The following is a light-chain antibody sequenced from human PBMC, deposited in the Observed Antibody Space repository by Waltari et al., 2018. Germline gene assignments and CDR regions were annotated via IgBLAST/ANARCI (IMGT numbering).Light chain of an antibody. CDR3: LSYTTRISFV. J-gene: IGLJ2*01. CDR1: SNDIGNSNH. Sequence: QPALTQPASVSGSPGQSITISCTGSSNDIGNSNHVCWYQQHPGKAPRPLISQVTCRPSGVSCRFSGYKAGNAASLTSSGLEAEDEADYYCLSYTTRISFVFGGGTKLSVL. V-gene: IGLV2-23*02. CDR2: QVT.